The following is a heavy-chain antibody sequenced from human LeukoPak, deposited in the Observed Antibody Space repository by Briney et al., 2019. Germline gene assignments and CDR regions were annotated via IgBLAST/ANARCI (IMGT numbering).Heavy chain of an antibody. CDR2: IYYSGST. V-gene: IGHV4-59*08. J-gene: IGHJ5*02. CDR1: GASISSYY. CDR3: ARHGTDYYDSSGYEWFDP. Sequence: SETLSLTCTVSGASISSYYWTWIRQPPEKGLEWIGYIYYSGSTNYNPSLKSRVTISVDTSKNQFSLKLSSVTAADTAVYYCARHGTDYYDSSGYEWFDPWGQGTLVTVSS. D-gene: IGHD3-22*01.